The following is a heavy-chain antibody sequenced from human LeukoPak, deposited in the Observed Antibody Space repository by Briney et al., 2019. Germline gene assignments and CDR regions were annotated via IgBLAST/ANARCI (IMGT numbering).Heavy chain of an antibody. CDR1: RFTFGDFA. V-gene: IGHV3-9*01. Sequence: GGSLRLSCAASRFTFGDFAMHWVRQAPGKGLEWVSGISWNSGSIGYADSVKGRFTISRDNSKNTLYLQMNSLRPEDTAIYYCAKDRNFRVAGGDWGQGTLVTVSS. CDR2: ISWNSGSI. CDR3: AKDRNFRVAGGD. D-gene: IGHD6-19*01. J-gene: IGHJ4*02.